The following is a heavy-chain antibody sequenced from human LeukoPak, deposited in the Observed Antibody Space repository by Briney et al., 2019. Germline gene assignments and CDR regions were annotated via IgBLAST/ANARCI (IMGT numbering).Heavy chain of an antibody. CDR1: GYTFTSYD. J-gene: IGHJ5*02. D-gene: IGHD3-9*01. CDR2: MNPNSGNT. V-gene: IGHV1-8*01. Sequence: ASVKVSCKASGYTFTSYDINWVRQATGQGLEWMGWMNPNSGNTGYAQKFQGRVTMTRNTSISTAYMELSSLRSEDTAVYYCAIILTLLVPPYNWFDPWGQGTLVTVSS. CDR3: AIILTLLVPPYNWFDP.